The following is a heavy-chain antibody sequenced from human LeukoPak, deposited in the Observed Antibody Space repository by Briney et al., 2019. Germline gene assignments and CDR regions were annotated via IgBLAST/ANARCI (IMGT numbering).Heavy chain of an antibody. CDR2: IWYDGNNK. J-gene: IGHJ4*02. V-gene: IGHV3-33*06. D-gene: IGHD4-17*01. Sequence: PGGSLRLSCAASGFTFSSYGMHWVRQAPGKGLEWVAVIWYDGNNKYYADSVKGRFTISRDNSKNTLYLQMNSLRAEDTAVYYCAKRDYEALYYFDYWGQGTLVTVSS. CDR1: GFTFSSYG. CDR3: AKRDYEALYYFDY.